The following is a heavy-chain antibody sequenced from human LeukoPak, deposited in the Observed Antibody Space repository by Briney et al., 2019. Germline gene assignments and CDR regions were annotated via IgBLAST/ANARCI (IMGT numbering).Heavy chain of an antibody. J-gene: IGHJ4*02. CDR1: GFTVSSNY. D-gene: IGHD3-22*01. V-gene: IGHV3-53*01. Sequence: QPGGSLRLSCAASGFTVSSNYMSWVRQAPGKGLEWVSVIYSGGSTYYADSVKGRFTISRDNSKNTLYLQMNSLRAEDTAVYYCARGRYYYDNSGYPLYYFDYWGQGTLVTVSS. CDR2: IYSGGST. CDR3: ARGRYYYDNSGYPLYYFDY.